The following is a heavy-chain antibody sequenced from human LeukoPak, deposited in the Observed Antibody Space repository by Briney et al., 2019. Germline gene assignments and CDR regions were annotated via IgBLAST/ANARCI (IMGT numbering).Heavy chain of an antibody. CDR3: ARAITIFGVVIEYWFDP. CDR1: GGSISSYY. Sequence: SETLSLTCTVSGGSISSYYWSWIRQPPGKGLEWIGDIYYSGSTNYNPSLKSRVTISVDTSKNQFSLKLSSVTAADTAVYYCARAITIFGVVIEYWFDPWGQGTLVTVSS. V-gene: IGHV4-59*01. J-gene: IGHJ5*02. CDR2: IYYSGST. D-gene: IGHD3-3*01.